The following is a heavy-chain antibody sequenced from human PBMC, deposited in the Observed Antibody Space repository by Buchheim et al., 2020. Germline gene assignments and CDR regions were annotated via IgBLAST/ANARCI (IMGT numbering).Heavy chain of an antibody. CDR1: GDSMNNHY. V-gene: IGHV4-4*07. Sequence: QVQLQESGPGLVKPSGTLSLTCNVSGDSMNNHYWSWIRQPAGRGLEWIGDVYNTGSTSTNPSLASRVSVSIDTSKNQLSLRLSSVTAADTGAYYCAREKTSGYYQHHAFDLWGQGT. CDR3: AREKTSGYYQHHAFDL. CDR2: VYNTGST. J-gene: IGHJ3*01. D-gene: IGHD3-22*01.